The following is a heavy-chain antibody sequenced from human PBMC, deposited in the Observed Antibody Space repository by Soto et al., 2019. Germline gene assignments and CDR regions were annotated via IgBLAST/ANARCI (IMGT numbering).Heavy chain of an antibody. D-gene: IGHD2-15*01. CDR1: GFSLITSGVG. Sequence: QITLTEYGPTLVKHTQTLTLTCTFSGFSLITSGVGVGWIRQPPGNALEWLALIYWDDGKRYSPSLKCRLTITKDTSNIHVVLTMTNMDTVDTATYYCAHRPSYWSGGSCYSGFDYWGQVTLVTDSS. CDR2: IYWDDGK. V-gene: IGHV2-5*02. CDR3: AHRPSYWSGGSCYSGFDY. J-gene: IGHJ4*02.